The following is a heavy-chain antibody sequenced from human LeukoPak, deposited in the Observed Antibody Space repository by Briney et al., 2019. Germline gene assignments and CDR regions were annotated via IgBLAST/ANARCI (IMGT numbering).Heavy chain of an antibody. Sequence: GGSLGLSCAASGLTFSNAWMSWVRQPPGKGLEWVGRIKSEADGGTTDYAAPVIGRFTISRDDSKNAVYLQMNSLKTEDTAVYYCTTETMTTVTTQDYWGQGTLVTVSS. J-gene: IGHJ4*02. V-gene: IGHV3-15*01. D-gene: IGHD4-17*01. CDR3: TTETMTTVTTQDY. CDR1: GLTFSNAW. CDR2: IKSEADGGTT.